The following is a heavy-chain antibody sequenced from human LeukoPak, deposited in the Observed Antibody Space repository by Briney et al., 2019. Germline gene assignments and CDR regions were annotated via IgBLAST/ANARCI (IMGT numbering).Heavy chain of an antibody. CDR2: ISYDGSNK. Sequence: GRSLRLFCAASGFTFSSYAMHWVRQAPGKGLEWVAVISYDGSNKYYADSVKGRSTISRDNSKNTLYLQMNSLRAEDTAVYYCARDVTIAAAEDYWGQGTLVTVSS. J-gene: IGHJ4*02. D-gene: IGHD6-13*01. CDR1: GFTFSSYA. V-gene: IGHV3-30*04. CDR3: ARDVTIAAAEDY.